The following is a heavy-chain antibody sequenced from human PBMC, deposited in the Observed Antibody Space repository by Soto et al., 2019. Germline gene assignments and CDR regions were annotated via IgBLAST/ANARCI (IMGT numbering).Heavy chain of an antibody. CDR1: GFTFNTYA. CDR3: AKSRGYSYQDSDY. Sequence: PGGSLRLSCAASGFTFNTYAMNWVRQTPGKGLEWVSAISGSGGHTYYADSVKGRFTISRDNSKNTLYLQMNSLRAEDTAVYYCAKSRGYSYQDSDYWGQGTLVTVSS. CDR2: ISGSGGHT. V-gene: IGHV3-23*01. D-gene: IGHD5-18*01. J-gene: IGHJ4*02.